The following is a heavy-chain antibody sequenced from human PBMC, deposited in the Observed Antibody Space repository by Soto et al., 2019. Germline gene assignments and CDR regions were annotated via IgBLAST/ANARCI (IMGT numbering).Heavy chain of an antibody. J-gene: IGHJ4*02. CDR2: ISNDGSRQ. Sequence: SLRLSCAASGFNFSTSGMDWVRQVPGKGLEWVAVISNDGSRQYYAESVKGRFTISRDNSKKIVYLQMNSLRAEDTAVYYCAKFKRGAPVSYFDHWGQGILVTVSS. CDR1: GFNFSTSG. D-gene: IGHD1-26*01. V-gene: IGHV3-30*18. CDR3: AKFKRGAPVSYFDH.